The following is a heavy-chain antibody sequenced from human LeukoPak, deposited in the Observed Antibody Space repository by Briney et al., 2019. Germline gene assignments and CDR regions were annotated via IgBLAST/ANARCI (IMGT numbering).Heavy chain of an antibody. CDR1: GFSFSRYG. Sequence: PGGSLRLFCAASGFSFSRYGMHWVRQAPGKGLEWVAFIRYDGSNKYYADSVKGRFTISRDNSKNTLYLQMNSLRAEDTAVYYCARTKWELEAFDIWGQGTMVTVSS. CDR2: IRYDGSNK. V-gene: IGHV3-30*02. J-gene: IGHJ3*02. D-gene: IGHD1-26*01. CDR3: ARTKWELEAFDI.